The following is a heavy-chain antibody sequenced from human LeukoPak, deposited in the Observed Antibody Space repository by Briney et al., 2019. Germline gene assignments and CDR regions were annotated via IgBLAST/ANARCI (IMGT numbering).Heavy chain of an antibody. Sequence: PSETLSLTCTVSGGSISSSSYYWGWIRQPPGKGLEWIGSIYYSGSTYYNPSLKSRVTISVDTSKNQFSLKLSSVTAADTAVYYCARHVLGDGDXXXDFDYWGQGTLVTVSS. CDR3: ARHVLGDGDXXXDFDY. CDR2: IYYSGST. CDR1: GGSISSSSYY. D-gene: IGHD4-17*01. J-gene: IGHJ4*02. V-gene: IGHV4-39*01.